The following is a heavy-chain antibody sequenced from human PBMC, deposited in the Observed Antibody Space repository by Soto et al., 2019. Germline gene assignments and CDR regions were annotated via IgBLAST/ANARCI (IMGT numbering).Heavy chain of an antibody. CDR3: ARGGLGSGSYHYYYYGMDV. J-gene: IGHJ6*02. V-gene: IGHV3-13*01. Sequence: GGSLRLSCAASGFTFSSYDMHWVRQATGKGLEWVSAIGTAGDTYYPGSVKGRFTISRENAKNSLYLQMNSLRAEDTAVYYCARGGLGSGSYHYYYYGMDVWGQGTTVTVSS. CDR1: GFTFSSYD. CDR2: IGTAGDT. D-gene: IGHD3-10*01.